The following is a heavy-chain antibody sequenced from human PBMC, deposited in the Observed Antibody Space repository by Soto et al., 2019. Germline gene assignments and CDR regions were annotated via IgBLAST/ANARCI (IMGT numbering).Heavy chain of an antibody. CDR3: ARDLADWYSGYDLVPGY. CDR1: GGTFISYA. Sequence: SVKVSCKASGGTFISYAISWVRQAPGQGLEWMGGIIPIFGTANYAQKFQGRVTITADESTSTAYMELSSLRSEDTAVYYCARDLADWYSGYDLVPGYWGQGTLVTVSS. J-gene: IGHJ4*02. V-gene: IGHV1-69*13. CDR2: IIPIFGTA. D-gene: IGHD5-12*01.